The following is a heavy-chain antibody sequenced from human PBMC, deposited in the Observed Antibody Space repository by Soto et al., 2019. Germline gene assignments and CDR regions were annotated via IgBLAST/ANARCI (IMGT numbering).Heavy chain of an antibody. V-gene: IGHV3-23*01. CDR2: ISGSGGST. D-gene: IGHD3-10*01. J-gene: IGHJ4*02. CDR3: AKWGSGSYFDY. Sequence: ELQLLESGGGLVQPGGSLRLSCAVSGFTFSSYAMRWVRQAPGKGLEWVSSISGSGGSTYYADSVKGRFTISRDNSKNTLYLQMNSLRAEDTAVYYSAKWGSGSYFDYWGQVNLVTVSS. CDR1: GFTFSSYA.